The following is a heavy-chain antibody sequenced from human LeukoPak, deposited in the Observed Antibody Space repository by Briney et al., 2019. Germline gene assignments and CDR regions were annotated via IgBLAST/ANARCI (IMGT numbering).Heavy chain of an antibody. CDR2: IYPGDSDN. J-gene: IGHJ6*02. D-gene: IGHD2-15*01. CDR1: GYILTSHW. Sequence: GESLKISCQGSGYILTSHWIAWVRQLPGKGVEWMGIIYPGDSDNRYSPSFQGQVTISADKSINTAYLQWSSLKTSDTAMYYCARHTSGSPWDAIDVCGQGTKVTVSS. V-gene: IGHV5-51*01. CDR3: ARHTSGSPWDAIDV.